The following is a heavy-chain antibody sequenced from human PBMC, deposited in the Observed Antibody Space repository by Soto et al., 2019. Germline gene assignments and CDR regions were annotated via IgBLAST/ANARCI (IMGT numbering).Heavy chain of an antibody. V-gene: IGHV4-31*03. CDR3: ASVYSSGYYHWFDP. CDR1: GGSISSGGYY. J-gene: IGHJ5*02. CDR2: IYYSGST. Sequence: QVQLQESGPGLVKPSQTLSLTCTVSGGSISSGGYYWSWIRQHPGKGLEWIGYIYYSGSTYYNPSINSRVTISVDTSKNQFSLKLSSVTAADTAVYYCASVYSSGYYHWFDPWGQGTLVTVSS. D-gene: IGHD3-22*01.